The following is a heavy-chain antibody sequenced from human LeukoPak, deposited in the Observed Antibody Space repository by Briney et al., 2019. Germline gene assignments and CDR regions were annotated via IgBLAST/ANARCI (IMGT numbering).Heavy chain of an antibody. CDR2: IKRDGSET. J-gene: IGHJ3*02. CDR1: GFTFSSYW. CDR3: ARETIHDRAFDI. V-gene: IGHV3-7*05. Sequence: PGGSLRLSCAASGFTFSSYWMTWVRQAPGKGLEWVANIKRDGSETYYVDSVMGRFTISRDNAKNSLYLQMNSLKAEDTAVYYCARETIHDRAFDIWGQGTMVTVSS. D-gene: IGHD1-1*01.